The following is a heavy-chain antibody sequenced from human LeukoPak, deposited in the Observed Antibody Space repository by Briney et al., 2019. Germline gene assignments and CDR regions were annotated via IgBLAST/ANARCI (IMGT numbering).Heavy chain of an antibody. CDR1: GFTFSSYA. CDR3: AKDAAGYYDSSGYYSTDY. J-gene: IGHJ4*02. V-gene: IGHV3-23*01. Sequence: GGSLRLSCAASGFTFSSYAMSWVRQAPGKGLEWVSGISGTGRSTYYGDSVKGRFTISRDNSKNTLFLEMNSLRAEDTAVYYCAKDAAGYYDSSGYYSTDYWGQGTLVTVSS. D-gene: IGHD3-22*01. CDR2: ISGTGRST.